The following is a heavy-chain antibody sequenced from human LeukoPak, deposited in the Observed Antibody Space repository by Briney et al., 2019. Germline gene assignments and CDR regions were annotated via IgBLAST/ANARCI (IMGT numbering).Heavy chain of an antibody. CDR1: GYTFTGYY. Sequence: GASVKVSCKASGYTFTGYYIHWVRQAPGQGLEWLGWINPNSGATKYAQKFHGRVTMTRDTSISTGYMDLSSLRSDDTAVYYCARVVLHATLQDGLGYYFDSWGQGTLVTVPS. CDR2: INPNSGAT. D-gene: IGHD1-1*01. V-gene: IGHV1-2*02. J-gene: IGHJ4*02. CDR3: ARVVLHATLQDGLGYYFDS.